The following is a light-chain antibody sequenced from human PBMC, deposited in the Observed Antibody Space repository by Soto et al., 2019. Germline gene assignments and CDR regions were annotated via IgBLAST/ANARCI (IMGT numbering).Light chain of an antibody. V-gene: IGKV1-39*01. J-gene: IGKJ1*01. CDR3: QQTYNTPWT. CDR1: QSISSY. Sequence: DIQMTQSPSSLSTSVGDRVTITCGASQSISSYLNWYQQKPGKAPKLLIYAASILQSGVPSRFSGSGSGTDFTLTINGLQLEDFATYYCQQTYNTPWTFGQGTKVDIK. CDR2: AAS.